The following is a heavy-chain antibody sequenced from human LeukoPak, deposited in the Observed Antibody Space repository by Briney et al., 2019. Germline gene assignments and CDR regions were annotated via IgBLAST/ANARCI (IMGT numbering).Heavy chain of an antibody. CDR1: GFTFTSYS. V-gene: IGHV3-74*01. Sequence: GGSLRLSCAAAGFTFTSYSMHWVRHAPGKGLVWVSHINPDGTTRSYADSVKGRFTISRDNSKNTLYLQMNSLRAEDTAVYYCAKGGYIAAAGTVYYYMDVWGKGTTVTVSS. CDR2: INPDGTTR. D-gene: IGHD6-13*01. J-gene: IGHJ6*03. CDR3: AKGGYIAAAGTVYYYMDV.